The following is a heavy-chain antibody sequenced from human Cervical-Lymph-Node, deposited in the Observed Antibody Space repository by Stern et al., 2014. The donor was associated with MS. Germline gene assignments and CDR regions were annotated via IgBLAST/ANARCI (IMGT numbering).Heavy chain of an antibody. V-gene: IGHV4-61*02. CDR3: ASSQGYHYGLDV. J-gene: IGHJ6*02. CDR1: GGSINSVGFY. Sequence: KESGPGLVRPSQTLSLTCTVSGGSINSVGFYWTWIRQPAGKGLEWIGRINTPDKINYNPSLKSRITISKDTTRTQFFLRLTSVTAADAATYYCASSQGYHYGLDVWGRGTTVTVSS. CDR2: INTPDKI.